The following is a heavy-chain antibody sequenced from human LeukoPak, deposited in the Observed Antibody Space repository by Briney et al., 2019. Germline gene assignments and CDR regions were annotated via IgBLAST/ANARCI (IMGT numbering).Heavy chain of an antibody. V-gene: IGHV3-7*03. J-gene: IGHJ4*02. Sequence: GGSLRLSCVVSGFTFSESWMSWVRQAPGKGRGWVASLNLDGSDKYYVDSVKGRFTISRDNAKNSLYLQMDSLRVEDTAVYYCAKGKRYPDYWGQGTLVTVSS. D-gene: IGHD1-1*01. CDR1: GFTFSESW. CDR3: AKGKRYPDY. CDR2: LNLDGSDK.